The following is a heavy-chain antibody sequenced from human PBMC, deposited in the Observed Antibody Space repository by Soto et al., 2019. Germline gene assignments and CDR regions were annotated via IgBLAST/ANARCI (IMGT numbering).Heavy chain of an antibody. CDR2: IYYSGST. Sequence: SETLSLTCTFSGGSISSGGYYWSWIRQHPGKGLEWIGYIYYSGSTYYNPSLKSRVTISVDTSKNQFSLKLSSVTAADTAVYYCARSYYYDSSGYYGYYYYGMDVWGQGTTVTVSS. CDR3: ARSYYYDSSGYYGYYYYGMDV. CDR1: GGSISSGGYY. J-gene: IGHJ6*02. V-gene: IGHV4-31*03. D-gene: IGHD3-22*01.